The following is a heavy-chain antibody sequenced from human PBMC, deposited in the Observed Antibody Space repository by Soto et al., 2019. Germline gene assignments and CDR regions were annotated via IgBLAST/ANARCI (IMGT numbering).Heavy chain of an antibody. CDR1: GGSISSSSYY. J-gene: IGHJ4*02. CDR2: IYYSGIT. V-gene: IGHV4-39*01. D-gene: IGHD3-22*01. Sequence: SETLSLTCTVSGGSISSSSYYWGWIRQPPGKGLEWIGSIYYSGITYYNPSLKSRVTISVDTSKNQFSLKLSSVTAADTAVYYCARHTPYYYDSSGYPYYFDYWGQGTLVTVSS. CDR3: ARHTPYYYDSSGYPYYFDY.